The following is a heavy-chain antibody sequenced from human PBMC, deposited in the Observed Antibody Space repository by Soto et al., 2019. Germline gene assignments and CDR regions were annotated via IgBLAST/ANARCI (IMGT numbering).Heavy chain of an antibody. J-gene: IGHJ4*02. CDR2: IHPDTGTT. CDR1: GYRFTSYG. Sequence: QVQLVQSGAEVKKSGASVKVSCKASGYRFTSYGISWVRQAPGQGLEWMGWIHPDTGTTDYSQKFQGRVTMTTDTSTNTAYMDLRSLQSDDTAVYYCARDRSYSDYWGQGTLVTVSS. CDR3: ARDRSYSDY. V-gene: IGHV1-18*01.